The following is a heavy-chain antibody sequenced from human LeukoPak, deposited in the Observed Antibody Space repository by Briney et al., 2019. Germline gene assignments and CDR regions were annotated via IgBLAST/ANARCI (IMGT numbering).Heavy chain of an antibody. CDR1: GFTFSSYG. J-gene: IGHJ4*02. Sequence: GGSLRLSCAASGFTFSSYGMHWVRQAPGKGLESVAFIRYDGSNKYYADSVKGRFTISRDNSKNTLYLQMNSLRAEDTAVYYCAKAPYCSGGSCYDDYWGQGTLVTVSS. V-gene: IGHV3-30*02. CDR2: IRYDGSNK. D-gene: IGHD2-15*01. CDR3: AKAPYCSGGSCYDDY.